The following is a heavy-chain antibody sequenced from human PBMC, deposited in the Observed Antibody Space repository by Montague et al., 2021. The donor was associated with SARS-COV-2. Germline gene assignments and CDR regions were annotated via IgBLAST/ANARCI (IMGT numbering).Heavy chain of an antibody. CDR2: IYYSGTT. V-gene: IGHV4-39*01. Sequence: IYYSGTTYYNPSFKSRVTISVDTSKNQFSLKLSSVTAADTAVHYCARVATMVRGVIPGYCDYWGQGTPVTGSS. CDR3: ARVATMVRGVIPGYCDY. J-gene: IGHJ4*02. D-gene: IGHD3-10*01.